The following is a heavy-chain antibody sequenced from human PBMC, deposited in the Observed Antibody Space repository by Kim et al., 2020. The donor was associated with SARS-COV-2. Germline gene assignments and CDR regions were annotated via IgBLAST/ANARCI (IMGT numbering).Heavy chain of an antibody. Sequence: ASVKVSCKASGYTFTSYYMHWVRQAPGQGLEWMGIINPSGGSTSYAQKSQGRVTMTRDTSTSTVYMELSSLRSEDTAVYYCARALFSGSYYYYGMVVWGQGTTVTVSS. J-gene: IGHJ6*02. CDR1: GYTFTSYY. CDR3: ARALFSGSYYYYGMVV. D-gene: IGHD1-26*01. V-gene: IGHV1-46*01. CDR2: INPSGGST.